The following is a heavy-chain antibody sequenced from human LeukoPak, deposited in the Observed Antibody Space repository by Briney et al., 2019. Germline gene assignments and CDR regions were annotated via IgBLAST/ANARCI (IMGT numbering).Heavy chain of an antibody. CDR3: ARSIPRYDGSAYYPDY. V-gene: IGHV3-33*08. CDR1: GFSFNNAW. J-gene: IGHJ4*02. Sequence: QPGGSLRLSCAASGFSFNNAWMYWVRQAPGKGLEWVAVIWYDGSNDDYADSVKGRFTISRDNSKSTLYLQMNSLRAEDTAIYYCARSIPRYDGSAYYPDYWGQGTLVTVSS. D-gene: IGHD3-22*01. CDR2: IWYDGSND.